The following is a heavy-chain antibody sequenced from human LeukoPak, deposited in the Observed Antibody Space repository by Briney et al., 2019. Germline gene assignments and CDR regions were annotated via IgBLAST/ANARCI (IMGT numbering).Heavy chain of an antibody. V-gene: IGHV3-23*01. CDR1: GFTFSSYA. D-gene: IGHD3-10*01. CDR2: ISGSGGNT. CDR3: AKGYYYGSGSYSGDYDY. Sequence: GGSLRLSCVASGFTFSSYAMNCVRQAPGKGLEWVSAISGSGGNTYYADSVKGRFSISRDNSKNTLYLQMNSLRTDDTAVYYCAKGYYYGSGSYSGDYDYWGQGTLVTVSS. J-gene: IGHJ4*02.